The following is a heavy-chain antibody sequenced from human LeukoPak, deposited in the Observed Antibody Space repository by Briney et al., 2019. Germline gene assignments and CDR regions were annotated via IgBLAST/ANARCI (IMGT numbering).Heavy chain of an antibody. CDR2: MNPNSGNT. D-gene: IGHD6-19*01. J-gene: IGHJ4*02. CDR1: GYTFTSYD. V-gene: IGHV1-8*01. Sequence: ASVKVSCKASGYTFTSYDINWVRQATGQGLEWMGWMNPNSGNTGYAQKFQGRDTMTRNTSITTAYMELSSLTSEDTAVYYCARGPHTSGWPQQYYWGQGTLVTVSS. CDR3: ARGPHTSGWPQQYY.